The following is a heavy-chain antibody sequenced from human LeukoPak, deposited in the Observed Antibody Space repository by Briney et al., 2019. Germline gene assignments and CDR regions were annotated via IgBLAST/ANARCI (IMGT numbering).Heavy chain of an antibody. CDR3: ARGPNSNWSGLDF. CDR2: ISPTGSTT. D-gene: IGHD6-6*01. CDR1: GLTFSSDW. V-gene: IGHV3-74*01. Sequence: PGGSLRLSCAASGLTFSSDWMHWARQLPGKGLVWVSRISPTGSTTSYADSVKGRFTVSRDNAKNTLYLQVNNLRAEDTAVYYCARGPNSNWSGLDFWGQGTLLTVSS. J-gene: IGHJ4*02.